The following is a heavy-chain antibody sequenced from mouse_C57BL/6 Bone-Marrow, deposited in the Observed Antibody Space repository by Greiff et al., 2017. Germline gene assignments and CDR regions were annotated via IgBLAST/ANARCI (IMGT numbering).Heavy chain of an antibody. D-gene: IGHD1-1*01. CDR3: ARYGTGAMDY. Sequence: QVQLQQSGAELVRPGASVKLSCKASGYTFTDYYINWVKQRPGQGLEWIGEIYPRSGNTYYNEKFKGKATLTADKSSSTAYMELRSLTSEDSAVYYCARYGTGAMDYWGQGTSVTVSS. CDR2: IYPRSGNT. J-gene: IGHJ4*01. CDR1: GYTFTDYY. V-gene: IGHV1-76*01.